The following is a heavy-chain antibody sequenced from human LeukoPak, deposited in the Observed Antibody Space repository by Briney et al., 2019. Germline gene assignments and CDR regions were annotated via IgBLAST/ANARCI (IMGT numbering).Heavy chain of an antibody. J-gene: IGHJ4*02. Sequence: GGSLRLSCAASGFTFSNYAMSWVRQAPGKGLEWVSAISATGGATYYADSVKGRFTISRDNSKNTLYLQMNSLRAEDTAVYYCARAQDIVVVPADFDYWGQGTLVTVSS. CDR3: ARAQDIVVVPADFDY. D-gene: IGHD2-2*01. CDR2: ISATGGAT. V-gene: IGHV3-23*01. CDR1: GFTFSNYA.